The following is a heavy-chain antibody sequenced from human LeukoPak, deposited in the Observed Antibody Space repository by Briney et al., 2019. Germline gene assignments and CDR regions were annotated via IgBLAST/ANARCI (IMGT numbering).Heavy chain of an antibody. CDR1: GGSFSGYY. J-gene: IGHJ4*02. CDR2: INHSGST. Sequence: SETLSLTCAVYGGSFSGYYWSWIRQPPGKGLEWIGEINHSGSTNYNPSLKSRVTISVDTSKNQFSLKLSSVTAADTAVYYCASNSRFTLVRGVRGGPYSFDNGAQETLATV. D-gene: IGHD3-10*01. CDR3: ASNSRFTLVRGVRGGPYSFDN. V-gene: IGHV4-34*01.